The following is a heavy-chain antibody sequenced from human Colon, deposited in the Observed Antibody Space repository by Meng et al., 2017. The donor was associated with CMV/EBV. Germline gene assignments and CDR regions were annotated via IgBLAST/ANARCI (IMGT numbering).Heavy chain of an antibody. Sequence: SQTLSLTCVISGGSVSTNSATWNWIRQSPSRGLEWLGRTYCMSRCYSDYAISVKSRITINPDTSKNQFSLQLDSVTPEDTAVYYCARLSTWKDGSQSYGMDVWGQGTTVTVSS. V-gene: IGHV6-1*01. CDR1: GGSVSTNSAT. CDR2: TYCMSRCYS. CDR3: ARLSTWKDGSQSYGMDV. J-gene: IGHJ6*02. D-gene: IGHD1-1*01.